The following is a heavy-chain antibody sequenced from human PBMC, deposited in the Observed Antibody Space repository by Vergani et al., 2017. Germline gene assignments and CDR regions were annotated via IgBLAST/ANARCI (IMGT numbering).Heavy chain of an antibody. Sequence: QVQLQESGPGLVKPSETLSLTCTVSGGSISSYYWSWIRQPPGQGLEWIGYIHYIGSTNYNPSLKGRVTISVDTSKHQFSLKLSSVTAADTAVYYCAKDKGRSIVPYYTPAFDIWGQGTMVTVSS. CDR2: IHYIGST. J-gene: IGHJ3*02. D-gene: IGHD1-26*01. V-gene: IGHV4-59*01. CDR1: GGSISSYY. CDR3: AKDKGRSIVPYYTPAFDI.